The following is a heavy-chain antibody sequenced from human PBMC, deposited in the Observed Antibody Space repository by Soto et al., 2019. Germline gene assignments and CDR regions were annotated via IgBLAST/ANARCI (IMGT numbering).Heavy chain of an antibody. CDR2: ISYDGSNK. D-gene: IGHD3-10*01. J-gene: IGHJ4*02. CDR3: AKQYYYGSGSYYNEGYYFDY. CDR1: GFTFSSYG. V-gene: IGHV3-30*18. Sequence: GGSLRLSCAASGFTFSSYGMHWVRQAPGKGLEWVAVISYDGSNKYYADSVKGRFTISRDNSKNTLYLQMNSLRAEDTAVYYCAKQYYYGSGSYYNEGYYFDYWGQGTLVTVSS.